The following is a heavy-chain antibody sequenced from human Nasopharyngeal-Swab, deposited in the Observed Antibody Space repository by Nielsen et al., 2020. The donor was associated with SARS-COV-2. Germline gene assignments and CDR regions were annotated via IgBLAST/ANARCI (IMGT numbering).Heavy chain of an antibody. Sequence: SETLSLTCTVSGDSISSYYWSWIRQPPGKGLEWIGYIYYSGSTNYNPSLKSRVTISVDTSKNQFSLKLSSVTAADTAVYYCARLGDSSGYYYPEYFQHWGQGTLVTVSS. CDR2: IYYSGST. D-gene: IGHD3-22*01. V-gene: IGHV4-59*08. CDR3: ARLGDSSGYYYPEYFQH. J-gene: IGHJ1*01. CDR1: GDSISSYY.